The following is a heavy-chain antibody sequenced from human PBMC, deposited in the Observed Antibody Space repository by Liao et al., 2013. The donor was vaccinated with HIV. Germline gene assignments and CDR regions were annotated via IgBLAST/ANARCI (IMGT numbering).Heavy chain of an antibody. V-gene: IGHV4-4*07. D-gene: IGHD3-22*01. CDR2: IYTSGST. J-gene: IGHJ4*02. CDR3: ARGREAYYYDSSGYYYTTSGFDY. CDR1: GGSISSYY. Sequence: QVQLQESGPGLVKPSETLSLTCTVSGGSISSYYWSWIRQPAGKGLEWIGRIYTSGSTNYNPSLKSRVTISVDTSKNQFSLKLSSVTAADTAVYYCARGREAYYYDSSGYYYTTSGFDYWGQGTLVTVSS.